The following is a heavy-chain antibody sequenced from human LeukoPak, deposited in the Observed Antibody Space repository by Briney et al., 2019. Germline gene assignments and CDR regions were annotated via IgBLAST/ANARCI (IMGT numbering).Heavy chain of an antibody. CDR3: ARVSRIAAAGTWNY. CDR2: INPNSGGT. CDR1: GYTFTGYY. Sequence: ASVKVSCKASGYTFTGYYMHWVRQAPGQGLEWMGWINPNSGGTNYAQKFQGRVTMTRDTSISTAYMELSRLRSDDTAVYYCARVSRIAAAGTWNYWGQGTLVTVSS. V-gene: IGHV1-2*02. D-gene: IGHD6-13*01. J-gene: IGHJ4*02.